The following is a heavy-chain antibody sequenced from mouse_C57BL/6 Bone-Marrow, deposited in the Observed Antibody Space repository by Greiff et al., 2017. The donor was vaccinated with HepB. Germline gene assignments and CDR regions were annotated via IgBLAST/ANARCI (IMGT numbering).Heavy chain of an antibody. D-gene: IGHD2-2*01. V-gene: IGHV5-2*01. CDR2: IHCDGGST. Sequence: EVHLVESGAGLVQPGESLKLSCESNEYEFPSHDMSWVRKTPEKRLELVADIHCDGGSTYYPDTMERRFIISRDNSTKTLYLQLSSLRSEDTALYYCARHLYGCDEDWYFDVWGTGTTVTVSS. CDR3: ARHLYGCDEDWYFDV. J-gene: IGHJ1*03. CDR1: EYEFPSHD.